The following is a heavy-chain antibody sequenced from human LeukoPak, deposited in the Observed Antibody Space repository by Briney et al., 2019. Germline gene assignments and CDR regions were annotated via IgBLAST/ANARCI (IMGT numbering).Heavy chain of an antibody. D-gene: IGHD1-20*01. CDR2: IDPSGTTL. J-gene: IGHJ4*02. CDR1: GFTIRDYV. V-gene: IGHV3-11*01. CDR3: ARAAYNWN. Sequence: GGSLRLSCAASGFTIRDYVMSWVRQAPGKGLEWVSYIDPSGTTLYYADSVKGRFTVSRDNGKNSLSLQLRSLIAEDTAVYYFARAAYNWNWGQGTLVTVSS.